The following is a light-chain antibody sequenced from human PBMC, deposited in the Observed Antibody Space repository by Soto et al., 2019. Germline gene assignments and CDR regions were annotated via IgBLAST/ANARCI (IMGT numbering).Light chain of an antibody. CDR3: LQDYNYPFT. Sequence: AIQVTQSPSSLSASVVGRVTITCRASQDIRKDLAWYQQKPGKAPQILIYGASTLQTGVASRFSGSGSATDFTLTISSLQPEDSAAYYCLQDYNYPFTFGQGTKVDIK. CDR2: GAS. V-gene: IGKV1-6*01. CDR1: QDIRKD. J-gene: IGKJ2*01.